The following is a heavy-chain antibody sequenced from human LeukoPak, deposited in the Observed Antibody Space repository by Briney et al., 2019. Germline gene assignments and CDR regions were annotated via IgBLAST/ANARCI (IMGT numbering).Heavy chain of an antibody. J-gene: IGHJ4*02. Sequence: GGPLRLSCAASGFTFSSHSMNWARKAPGEGLEWVSSFMDSRSYTYYADPVRRRFTIYRDNATNSLYLHMNSLRADDTAVYSCARWSPHLNYFDYWGQGTLVTVSS. V-gene: IGHV3-21*01. CDR1: GFTFSSHS. CDR2: FMDSRSYT. CDR3: ARWSPHLNYFDY. D-gene: IGHD3-3*01.